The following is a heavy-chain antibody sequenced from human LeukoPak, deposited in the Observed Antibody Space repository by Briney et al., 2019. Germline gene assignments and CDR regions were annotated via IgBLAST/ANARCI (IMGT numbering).Heavy chain of an antibody. V-gene: IGHV1-69*13. CDR1: GGTFISYA. D-gene: IGHD3-22*01. CDR3: ARAEGDYYDSSGYYYAKLNY. J-gene: IGHJ4*02. CDR2: IIPIFGTA. Sequence: ASVKVSCKASGGTFISYAISWVRQAPGQGLEWMGGIIPIFGTANYAQKFQGRVTITADESTSTAYMELSSLRSEDTAVYYCARAEGDYYDSSGYYYAKLNYWGQGTLVTVSS.